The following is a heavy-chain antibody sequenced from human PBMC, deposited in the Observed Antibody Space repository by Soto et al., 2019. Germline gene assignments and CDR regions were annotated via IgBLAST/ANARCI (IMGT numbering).Heavy chain of an antibody. CDR2: ISASNGNT. CDR1: GYTFIIYG. CDR3: ARDLDGSGSYFTDY. J-gene: IGHJ4*02. Sequence: QVQLVQSGAEVKKPGASVQVSCKASGYTFIIYGFTGVRQAPGQGLEWMGGISASNGNTKYAQNLQGRVTMTTDTSTSTAYMELSSLRSDDTAVYYCARDLDGSGSYFTDYWGQGTLVTVSS. V-gene: IGHV1-18*01. D-gene: IGHD3-10*01.